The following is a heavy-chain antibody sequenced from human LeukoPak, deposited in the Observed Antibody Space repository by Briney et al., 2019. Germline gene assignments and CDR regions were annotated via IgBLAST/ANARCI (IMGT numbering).Heavy chain of an antibody. CDR1: GYTFTSYG. V-gene: IGHV1-18*01. J-gene: IGHJ4*02. CDR2: ISSYNGNT. D-gene: IGHD3-10*01. CDR3: ADSLVRGVMSDRVDY. Sequence: ASVKVSCKASGYTFTSYGISWVRQAPGQGLEWMGWISSYNGNTNYAQKLQGRVTMTTDTSTSTAYMELRSLRSDDTAVYYCADSLVRGVMSDRVDYWGQGTLVTVSS.